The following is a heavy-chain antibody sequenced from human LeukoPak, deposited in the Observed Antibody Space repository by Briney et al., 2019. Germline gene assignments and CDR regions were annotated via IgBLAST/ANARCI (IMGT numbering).Heavy chain of an antibody. CDR1: GFTFSNYN. CDR3: ARINMIVVVGGDY. CDR2: ITSSGTYT. V-gene: IGHV3-21*01. D-gene: IGHD3-22*01. Sequence: GGSLRLSCADSGFTFSNYNMNWVRQAPGKAMEWVSSITSSGTYTFYADSVKGRFTISRDNSKNTLYLQMNSLRVEDTAVYYCARINMIVVVGGDYWGQGTLVTVSS. J-gene: IGHJ4*02.